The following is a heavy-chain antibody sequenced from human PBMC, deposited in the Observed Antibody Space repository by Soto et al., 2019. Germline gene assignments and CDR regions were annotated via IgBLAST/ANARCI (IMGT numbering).Heavy chain of an antibody. CDR2: IIPIFGTA. Sequence: ASVKVSCKASGGTFSSYAISWVRQAPGQGLEWMGGIIPIFGTANYAQKFQGRVTITADESTSTAYMELSSLRSEDTAVYYCARAGKRANWGSHAYYYYYMDVWGKGTTVTVSS. D-gene: IGHD7-27*01. J-gene: IGHJ6*03. CDR1: GGTFSSYA. V-gene: IGHV1-69*13. CDR3: ARAGKRANWGSHAYYYYYMDV.